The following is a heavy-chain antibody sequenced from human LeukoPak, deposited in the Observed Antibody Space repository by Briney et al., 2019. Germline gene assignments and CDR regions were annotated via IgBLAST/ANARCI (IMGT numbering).Heavy chain of an antibody. J-gene: IGHJ4*02. Sequence: SETLSLTCTASGGSISSSSYYWGWIRQPPGKGLEWIGSIYYSGSTYYNPSLKSRVTISVDTSKNQFSLKLSSVTAADTAVYYCARRSFLAARPKAGLGRIDYWGQGTLVTVSS. V-gene: IGHV4-39*01. CDR2: IYYSGST. CDR3: ARRSFLAARPKAGLGRIDY. D-gene: IGHD6-6*01. CDR1: GGSISSSSYY.